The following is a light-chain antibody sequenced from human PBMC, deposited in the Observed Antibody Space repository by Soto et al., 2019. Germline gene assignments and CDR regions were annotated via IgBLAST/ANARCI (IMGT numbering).Light chain of an antibody. CDR3: CSYAGSNTFVA. V-gene: IGLV2-23*03. Sequence: QSALTQPASVSGSPGQSITISCTGTSSDVGSYDLVSWYQQHPGKAPKLMIFEGSKRPSGVSYRFSGSKSGNTASLTISGLQAEDEADYYCCSYAGSNTFVAFGGGIKLTVL. J-gene: IGLJ2*01. CDR2: EGS. CDR1: SSDVGSYDL.